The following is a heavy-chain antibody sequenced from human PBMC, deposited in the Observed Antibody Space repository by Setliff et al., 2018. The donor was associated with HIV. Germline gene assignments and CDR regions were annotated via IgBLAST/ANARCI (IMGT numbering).Heavy chain of an antibody. Sequence: PGESLKISCKGSGYSFTNYWIAWLRQMPGKGLECMGIIYPGDSDTRYSLSSQGHIIISTDKSTNTAYLQWRSLKASDTAVYYCVSGPSIGVYEGLAYWGQGTLVTVSS. CDR1: GYSFTNYW. J-gene: IGHJ4*02. V-gene: IGHV5-51*01. D-gene: IGHD5-12*01. CDR2: IYPGDSDT. CDR3: VSGPSIGVYEGLAY.